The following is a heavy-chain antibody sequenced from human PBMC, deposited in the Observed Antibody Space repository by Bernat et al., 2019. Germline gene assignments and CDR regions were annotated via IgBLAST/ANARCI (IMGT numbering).Heavy chain of an antibody. J-gene: IGHJ4*02. D-gene: IGHD3-22*01. V-gene: IGHV3-66*01. CDR1: GFTVSSNY. CDR2: IYSGGST. CDR3: ARDRKYYYDSSGYDYDY. Sequence: EVQLVESGGGLVQPGGSLRLSCAASGFTVSSNYMSWVRQAPGKGLEWVSVIYSGGSTYYADSVKGRFTISRDNSKNTLYLQMNSLRAEDTAVYYCARDRKYYYDSSGYDYDYWGQGTLVTVSS.